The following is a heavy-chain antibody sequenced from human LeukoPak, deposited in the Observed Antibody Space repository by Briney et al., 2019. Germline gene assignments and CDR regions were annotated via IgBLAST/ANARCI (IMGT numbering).Heavy chain of an antibody. Sequence: GGALTLACAACAFACSSGSMNWVRQAPGKGLEWVSFISSSSSRIYYADSVKSRFTISRDNAKNSVYMQMNSLRDEDTAMYYCARDHSSDWHSLVVTSEYFQSWGQGTLVTVSS. CDR3: ARDHSSDWHSLVVTSEYFQS. V-gene: IGHV3-48*02. CDR1: AFACSSGS. D-gene: IGHD6-19*01. CDR2: ISSSSSRI. J-gene: IGHJ1*01.